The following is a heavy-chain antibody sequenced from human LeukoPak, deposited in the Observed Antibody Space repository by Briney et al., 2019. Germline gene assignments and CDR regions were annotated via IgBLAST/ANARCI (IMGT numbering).Heavy chain of an antibody. CDR1: GFTFSSYA. D-gene: IGHD3-10*01. J-gene: IGHJ6*02. V-gene: IGHV3-23*01. Sequence: GGSLRLSCAAPGFTFSSYAMSWVRQAPGKGLEWVSAISGSGGSTYYADSVKGRFTISRDNSKNTLYLQMNSLRAEDTAVYYCAKVLSDEFYYYYYGMDVWGQGTTVTVSS. CDR3: AKVLSDEFYYYYYGMDV. CDR2: ISGSGGST.